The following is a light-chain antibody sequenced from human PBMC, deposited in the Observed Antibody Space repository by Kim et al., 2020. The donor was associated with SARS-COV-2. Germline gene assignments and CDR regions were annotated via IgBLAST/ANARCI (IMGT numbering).Light chain of an antibody. CDR3: CSYAGTYTFT. CDR1: TSNVGNYNY. CDR2: DVT. Sequence: QSALTQPRSVSGSPRQSVTISCTGTTSNVGNYNYVSWYQQHPGKAPKLIIYDVTKRPSGVPDRFSGSKSGNAASLTISGLQTEDEADYYCCSYAGTYTFTFGGGTKVTVL. J-gene: IGLJ2*01. V-gene: IGLV2-11*01.